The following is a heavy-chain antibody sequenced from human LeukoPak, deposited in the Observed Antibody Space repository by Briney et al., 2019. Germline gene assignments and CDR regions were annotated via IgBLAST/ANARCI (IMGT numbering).Heavy chain of an antibody. CDR2: IYYSGST. J-gene: IGHJ4*02. D-gene: IGHD3-22*01. Sequence: SETLSLTCTVSGGSISSYYWSWIRQPPGKGLEWIGYIYYSGSTNYNPSLKSRVTISVDTSKNQFSLKLSSVTAADTAVYYCARCLYDSSGYYYVFDYWGQGTLVTVSS. CDR3: ARCLYDSSGYYYVFDY. CDR1: GGSISSYY. V-gene: IGHV4-59*08.